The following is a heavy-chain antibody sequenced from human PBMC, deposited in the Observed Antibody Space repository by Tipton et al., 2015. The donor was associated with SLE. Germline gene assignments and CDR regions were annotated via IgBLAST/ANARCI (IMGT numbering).Heavy chain of an antibody. CDR2: IYSGGST. Sequence: GSLKLSCAASGFTVSSNYMSWVRQAPGKGLEWVSVIYSGGSTYYADSVKGRFTISRDNSKNTLYLQMNSLRAEDTAVYYCARVGYCSGCSCLYWFFDLWGRGTLVTVSS. CDR3: ARVGYCSGCSCLYWFFDL. D-gene: IGHD2-15*01. V-gene: IGHV3-53*05. J-gene: IGHJ2*01. CDR1: GFTVSSNY.